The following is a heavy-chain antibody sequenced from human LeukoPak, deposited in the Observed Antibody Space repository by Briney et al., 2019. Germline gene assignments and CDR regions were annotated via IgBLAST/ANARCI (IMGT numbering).Heavy chain of an antibody. CDR1: GFTFSSYW. CDR2: IKQDGSEK. Sequence: LSGGSLRHSCAASGFTFSSYWMSWVRQAPGKGLEWVANIKQDGSEKYYVDSVKGRFTISRDNAKNSLYLQMNSLRAEDTAVYYCARDWSTAMVTGGDFDYWGQGTLVTVSS. CDR3: ARDWSTAMVTGGDFDY. V-gene: IGHV3-7*01. J-gene: IGHJ4*02. D-gene: IGHD5-18*01.